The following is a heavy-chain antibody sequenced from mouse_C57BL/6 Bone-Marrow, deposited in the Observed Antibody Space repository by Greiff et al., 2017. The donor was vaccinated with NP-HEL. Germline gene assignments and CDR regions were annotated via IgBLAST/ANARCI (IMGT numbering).Heavy chain of an antibody. J-gene: IGHJ4*01. CDR1: GFNIKDDY. V-gene: IGHV14-4*01. CDR3: TVLYYGSSYDAMDY. D-gene: IGHD1-1*01. Sequence: VQLQQSGAELVRPGASVKLSCTASGFNIKDDYMHWVKQRPEQGLEWIGWIDPENGDTEYASKFQGKATITADTSSNTAYLQLSSLTSEDTAVYYCTVLYYGSSYDAMDYWGQGTSVTVSS. CDR2: IDPENGDT.